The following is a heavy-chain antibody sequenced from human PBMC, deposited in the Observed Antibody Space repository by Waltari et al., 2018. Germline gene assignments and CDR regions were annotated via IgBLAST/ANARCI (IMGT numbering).Heavy chain of an antibody. CDR2: IYYSGST. D-gene: IGHD3-22*01. J-gene: IGHJ3*02. CDR3: ARVRHADSSGYYRLDAFDI. V-gene: IGHV4-59*01. CDR1: GGSLSSYY. Sequence: QVQLQESGPGLVKPSETLSLTCTVSGGSLSSYYWSWIRQPPGKGLEWIGYIYYSGSTNYNPSLKSRVTISVDTSKNQFSLKLSSVTAADTAVYYCARVRHADSSGYYRLDAFDIWGQGTMVTVSS.